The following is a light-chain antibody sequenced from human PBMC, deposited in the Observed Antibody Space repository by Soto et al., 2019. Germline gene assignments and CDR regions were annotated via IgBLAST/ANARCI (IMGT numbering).Light chain of an antibody. CDR2: KAS. CDR3: QQYNSYLT. V-gene: IGKV1-5*03. Sequence: DIQMTQPPSTLSASVGDRVTITCRASQSISSWLAWYQQKPGKAPKLLIYKASSLESGVPSRFSGSGSGTEFTLTISSLQPDDFATYYCQQYNSYLTFGGGTKVDI. CDR1: QSISSW. J-gene: IGKJ4*01.